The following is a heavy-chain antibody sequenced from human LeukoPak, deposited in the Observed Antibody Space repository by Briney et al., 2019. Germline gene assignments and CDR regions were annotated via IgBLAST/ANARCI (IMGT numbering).Heavy chain of an antibody. Sequence: PSETLSLTCAVYGGSFSGYYWSWIRQPPGKGLEWIGEINHSGSTNYNPSLKSRVTISVDTSKNQFSLELNSVTAADTAVYYCARAKEGGSYYFFDYWGQGTLVTVSS. V-gene: IGHV4-34*01. CDR3: ARAKEGGSYYFFDY. CDR1: GGSFSGYY. J-gene: IGHJ4*02. D-gene: IGHD1-26*01. CDR2: INHSGST.